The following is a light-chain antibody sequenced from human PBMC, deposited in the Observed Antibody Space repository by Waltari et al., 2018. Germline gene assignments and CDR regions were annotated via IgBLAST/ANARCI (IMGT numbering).Light chain of an antibody. CDR1: NTGSKR. CDR3: QIWDNNSDHVV. CDR2: DDG. V-gene: IGLV3-21*03. Sequence: SYVLTQPPSVSVAPGKTATIPFGGTNTGSKRVHWYQQTPGQAPVLVVYDDGARPSGIPERFSGSSSWTTATLTISRVEAGDEADYYCQIWDNNSDHVVFGGGTKLTVL. J-gene: IGLJ2*01.